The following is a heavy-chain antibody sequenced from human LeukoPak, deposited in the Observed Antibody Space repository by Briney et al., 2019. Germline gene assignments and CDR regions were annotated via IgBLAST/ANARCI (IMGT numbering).Heavy chain of an antibody. J-gene: IGHJ5*02. CDR3: ASLGVGALGS. CDR1: GGSIGNSGYY. V-gene: IGHV4-39*01. CDR2: VYYSGST. Sequence: SETLSLTCTVSGGSIGNSGYYWGWIRQPPGKGLEWIGSVYYSGSTYHNPSLKSRVTISVDPSKNQFSLKLSSVSAADTAVYYCASLGVGALGSWGQGTLVTVSS. D-gene: IGHD1-26*01.